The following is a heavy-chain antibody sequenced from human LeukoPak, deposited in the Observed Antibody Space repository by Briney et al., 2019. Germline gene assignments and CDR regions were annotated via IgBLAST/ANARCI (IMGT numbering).Heavy chain of an antibody. CDR2: IYYSGST. CDR1: GGSISSGDYY. J-gene: IGHJ4*02. Sequence: PSQTLSLTCTVSGGSISSGDYYWSWIRQPPGKGLEWIGYIYYSGSTNYNPSLKSRVTISVDTSKNQFSLKLSSVTAADTAVYYCASLDCSGGSCHPDYWGQGALVTVSS. V-gene: IGHV4-61*08. D-gene: IGHD2-15*01. CDR3: ASLDCSGGSCHPDY.